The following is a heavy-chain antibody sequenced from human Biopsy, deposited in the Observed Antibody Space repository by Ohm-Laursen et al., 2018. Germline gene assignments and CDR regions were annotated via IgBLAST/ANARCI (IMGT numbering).Heavy chain of an antibody. CDR1: GFIFSRYW. CDR3: ARGPSGTAAGRFAS. CDR2: MNQDGSEE. V-gene: IGHV3-7*04. Sequence: SLRLSCAASGFIFSRYWMNWVRQTPEKGLEWVANMNQDGSEEHYVDSVKGRFTISRDNSKSSLYLQMNSPRDEDTAVYYCARGPSGTAAGRFASWGQGTLVTVSS. J-gene: IGHJ4*02. D-gene: IGHD6-13*01.